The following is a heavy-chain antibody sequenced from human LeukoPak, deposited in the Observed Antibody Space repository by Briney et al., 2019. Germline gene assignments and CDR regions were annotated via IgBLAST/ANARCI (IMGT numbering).Heavy chain of an antibody. CDR3: ARDQFEQQLSGWFDP. Sequence: PGGSLRLSCAASGFTFSSYSMNWVRQAPGKGLEWVSSISSSSSYIYYADSVKGRFTISRDNAKNSLYLQMNSLRAEDTAVYYCARDQFEQQLSGWFDPWGQGTLVTVSS. D-gene: IGHD6-13*01. CDR1: GFTFSSYS. V-gene: IGHV3-21*01. CDR2: ISSSSSYI. J-gene: IGHJ5*02.